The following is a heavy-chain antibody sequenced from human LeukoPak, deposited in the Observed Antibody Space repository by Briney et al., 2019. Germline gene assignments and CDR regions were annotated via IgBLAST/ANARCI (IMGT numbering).Heavy chain of an antibody. D-gene: IGHD6-19*01. Sequence: TGGSLRLSCAASGFTVSSNYMSWVRQAPGKGLEWVSLIYGGGDTYYADSVKGRFTISRDNSKNTLYLQMNSLRVEDTAVYYCAKDGQWLAQIPTGEFDYWGQGTLVTVSS. CDR3: AKDGQWLAQIPTGEFDY. CDR2: IYGGGDT. J-gene: IGHJ4*02. CDR1: GFTVSSNY. V-gene: IGHV3-66*02.